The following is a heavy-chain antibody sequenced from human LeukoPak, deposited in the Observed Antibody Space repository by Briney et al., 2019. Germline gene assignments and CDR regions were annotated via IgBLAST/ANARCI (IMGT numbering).Heavy chain of an antibody. D-gene: IGHD5-24*01. V-gene: IGHV4-59*08. CDR3: ARRRVEMAPTSEGNWFDP. Sequence: SETLSLTCTVSGDSIGNYFWSWIRQPPGKGLEWIGSIHYRGNTNYNPSLKSRVTISVDASKNLFSLNLSSVTAADTAVYRCARRRVEMAPTSEGNWFDPWGQGTLVTVSS. CDR2: IHYRGNT. J-gene: IGHJ5*02. CDR1: GDSIGNYF.